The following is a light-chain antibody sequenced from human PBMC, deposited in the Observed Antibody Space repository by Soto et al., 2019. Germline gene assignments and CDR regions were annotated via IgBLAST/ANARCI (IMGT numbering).Light chain of an antibody. CDR1: ETADRN. J-gene: IGKJ2*01. CDR2: TAS. V-gene: IGKV1-39*01. CDR3: HQDYEVPYT. Sequence: IHLTQSPSSLAASVGDRVTITCRASETADRNISWYQQRVGTAPKLLIYTASRLQDGVSPRFSGRGSGTEFSLTISSLQPEDFAIYYCHQDYEVPYTFGQGTKVEI.